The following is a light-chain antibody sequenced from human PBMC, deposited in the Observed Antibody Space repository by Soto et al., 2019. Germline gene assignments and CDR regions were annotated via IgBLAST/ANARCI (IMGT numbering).Light chain of an antibody. V-gene: IGKV1-39*01. Sequence: DIQMTQSPSSLSASVGDRVTITCRASQSISSYLNWYQQKPGKAPKLLIYAASSIQSGVPSTFSCSESGTDFTLTISSLQPKGFATYYCEHSYSTPYSFSLGTKLEIK. CDR2: AAS. CDR1: QSISSY. J-gene: IGKJ2*03. CDR3: EHSYSTPYS.